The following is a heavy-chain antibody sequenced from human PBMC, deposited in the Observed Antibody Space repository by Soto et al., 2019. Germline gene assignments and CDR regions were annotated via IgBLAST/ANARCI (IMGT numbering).Heavy chain of an antibody. Sequence: SVKVSCKASGFTFTSSAMQWVRQARGKRLEWKGWIVVGRGNTNYAQKYQERVTITRDMSTSTAYMELSSLSSEDTAFFFCAGGGSIVVATRRLMDVWGKGTTVTVSS. CDR2: IVVGRGNT. J-gene: IGHJ6*03. D-gene: IGHD3-22*01. CDR1: GFTFTSSA. CDR3: AGGGSIVVATRRLMDV. V-gene: IGHV1-58*02.